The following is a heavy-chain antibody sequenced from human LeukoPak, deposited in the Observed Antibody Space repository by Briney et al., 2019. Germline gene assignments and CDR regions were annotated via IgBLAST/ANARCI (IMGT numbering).Heavy chain of an antibody. CDR1: GDSVSSNSAA. D-gene: IGHD6-13*01. J-gene: IGHJ4*02. CDR3: ARGGIAAAGDSYYFDY. Sequence: SQTLSLTCAISGDSVSSNSAAWNWIRQSPSRGLEWLGRTYYRSKWYNDYAVSVKSRMTINPDTSKNQFSLQLNSVTPEDTAVYHCARGGIAAAGDSYYFDYWGQGTLVTVPS. CDR2: TYYRSKWYN. V-gene: IGHV6-1*01.